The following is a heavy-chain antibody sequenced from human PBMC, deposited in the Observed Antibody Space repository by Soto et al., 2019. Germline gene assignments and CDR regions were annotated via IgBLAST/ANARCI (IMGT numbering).Heavy chain of an antibody. D-gene: IGHD2-8*01. J-gene: IGHJ6*02. CDR2: INPKSGGT. CDR3: ARGDSTDCSNGVCSFFYNQDTDV. CDR1: GYSFTDYH. Sequence: ASVKVSCKASGYSFTDYHIHWVRQAPGQGLEWLGRINPKSGGTSTAQKFQGWVTMTTDTSISTASMELTRLTSDDTAIYYCARGDSTDCSNGVCSFFYNQDTDVWGEGTTVTV. V-gene: IGHV1-2*04.